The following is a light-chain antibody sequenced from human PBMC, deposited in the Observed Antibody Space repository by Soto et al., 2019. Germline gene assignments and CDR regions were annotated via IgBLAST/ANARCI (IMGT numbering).Light chain of an antibody. J-gene: IGKJ3*01. CDR1: QSVLYSPNNKNY. CDR2: WAS. CDR3: QQYYNTPLFT. Sequence: DIVMTQSPDSLAVSLGERATINCKSSQSVLYSPNNKNYLAWYQQKPGQPPKLLIYWASTRESGVPDRFSGSGSGTDFTLTISSLQAEDVAVYYCQQYYNTPLFTFGPGTKVDIK. V-gene: IGKV4-1*01.